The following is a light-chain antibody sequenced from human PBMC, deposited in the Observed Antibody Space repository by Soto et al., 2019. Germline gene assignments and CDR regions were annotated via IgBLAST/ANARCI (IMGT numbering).Light chain of an antibody. J-gene: IGKJ2*03. CDR1: QDISNW. CDR2: AAY. V-gene: IGKV1-12*01. CDR3: QQANSFPPYS. Sequence: DIQMTQSPSSVSASVGDRVTITCRASQDISNWLAWYQQKPGKAPKLLIYAAYKLQSGVPSRFSGSGSGTDFTLTISGLQPEDVATYYCQQANSFPPYSFGQGTKLEIK.